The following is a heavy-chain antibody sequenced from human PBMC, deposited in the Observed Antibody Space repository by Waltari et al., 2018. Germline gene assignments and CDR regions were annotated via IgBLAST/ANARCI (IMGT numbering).Heavy chain of an antibody. D-gene: IGHD6-13*01. Sequence: EVQLLESGGGLVQPGGSLRLSCAASGFTFSSYAMSWVRQAPGKGLEWVSAMSVSGGSTDDADSVKGRFTISRDNSKNTRYLQMNSLRAEDTAVYYCAKASIAAAVYYLDYWGQGTLVTVSS. J-gene: IGHJ4*02. CDR1: GFTFSSYA. CDR2: MSVSGGST. CDR3: AKASIAAAVYYLDY. V-gene: IGHV3-23*01.